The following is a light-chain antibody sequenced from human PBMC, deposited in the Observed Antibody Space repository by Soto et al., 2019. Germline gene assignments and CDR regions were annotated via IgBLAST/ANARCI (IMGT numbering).Light chain of an antibody. V-gene: IGLV3-21*02. J-gene: IGLJ1*01. Sequence: SYELAQPPSVSVAPGQTASIACGGDSIGTKSVNWYQQRPGQAPVVVVYDDSDRPTGIAERFSGSNSGNTATLTISRVEAGDEADYYCQVWNGRSFQGVFGPGTKVTLL. CDR2: DDS. CDR1: SIGTKS. CDR3: QVWNGRSFQGV.